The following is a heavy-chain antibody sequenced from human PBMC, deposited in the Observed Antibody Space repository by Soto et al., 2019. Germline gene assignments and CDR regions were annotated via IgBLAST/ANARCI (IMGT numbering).Heavy chain of an antibody. V-gene: IGHV4-59*01. J-gene: IGHJ6*02. CDR2: IYYSGSN. CDR3: ARDPYDFWSGYSFGMDV. D-gene: IGHD3-3*01. Sequence: LSXTCTDSGGSISSXYRSWIRQPPGKVLEWIGYIYYSGSNNYNPSLKSRVTISVDTSKNQLYLKLSSVTHADTAVHYSARDPYDFWSGYSFGMDVWGQGTTGTVSS. CDR1: GGSISSXY.